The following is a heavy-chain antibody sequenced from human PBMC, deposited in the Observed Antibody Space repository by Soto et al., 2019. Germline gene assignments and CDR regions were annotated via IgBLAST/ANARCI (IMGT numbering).Heavy chain of an antibody. CDR2: IYYSGST. CDR1: GGSISSGDYY. D-gene: IGHD3-22*01. V-gene: IGHV4-30-4*01. J-gene: IGHJ3*02. Sequence: SETLSLTCTVSGGSISSGDYYWSWIRQPPGKGLEWIGYIYYSGSTYYNPSLKSRVTISVDTSKNQFSLKLSSVTAADTAVYYCAKETYYYDSSGYYYRGAFDIWGQVTMVTVSS. CDR3: AKETYYYDSSGYYYRGAFDI.